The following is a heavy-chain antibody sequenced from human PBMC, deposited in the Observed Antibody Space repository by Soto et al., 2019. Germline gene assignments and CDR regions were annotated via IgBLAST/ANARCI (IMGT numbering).Heavy chain of an antibody. CDR2: IGPDGSDT. Sequence: GGSLRLSCVASGFTFSNYWMHWVRQVPGKGPVWVSRIGPDGSDTLYADSVRGRFTISRDNAGDTVFLQMSSLRVDDTAVYYCGGFSGGNFHWGQGTLVTVSS. CDR3: GGFSGGNFH. V-gene: IGHV3-74*01. CDR1: GFTFSNYW. J-gene: IGHJ4*02. D-gene: IGHD1-26*01.